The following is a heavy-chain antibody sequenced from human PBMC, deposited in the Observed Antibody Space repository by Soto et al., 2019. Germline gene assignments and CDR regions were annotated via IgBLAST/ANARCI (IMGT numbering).Heavy chain of an antibody. CDR2: INPSGGAT. J-gene: IGHJ5*02. V-gene: IGHV1-46*01. CDR1: GYTFISYY. CDR3: AGDPDSHYNDSHASSYP. D-gene: IGHD3-22*01. Sequence: ASVKVSCKASGYTFISYYMHWVRQAPGQGLEWMGIINPSGGATSYAQKFQGRVTMTRDTSTSTVYMELSSLRSEDTAVYYCAGDPDSHYNDSHASSYPWRQGTLVTVS.